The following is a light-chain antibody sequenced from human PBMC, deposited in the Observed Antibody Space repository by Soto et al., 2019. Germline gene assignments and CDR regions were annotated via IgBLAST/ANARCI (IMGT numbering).Light chain of an antibody. CDR2: SNS. CDR1: SSNIKTNG. Sequence: QSVLAQPPSASGTPGQTVTISCSGGSSNIKTNGVSWYQQVPGAAPKLLIYSNSQRPSGAPDRFSGSKSGTSASLAISGLQSEDDATYHCSTWDDSLNGLIFGGGTKLTVL. V-gene: IGLV1-44*01. J-gene: IGLJ2*01. CDR3: STWDDSLNGLI.